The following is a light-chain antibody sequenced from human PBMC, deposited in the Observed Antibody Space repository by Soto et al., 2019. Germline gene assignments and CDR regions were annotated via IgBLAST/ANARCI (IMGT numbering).Light chain of an antibody. Sequence: DIPMTQSPSSLSASVGDRVTITCRASQSISSYLNWYQQKPGKAPKHLIYAASSLQSGVPSRFSGSGSGTDFTLTISSLQPEDFATYYCQQSYSTPPWTVGQGTKVEIK. V-gene: IGKV1-39*01. CDR1: QSISSY. J-gene: IGKJ1*01. CDR3: QQSYSTPPWT. CDR2: AAS.